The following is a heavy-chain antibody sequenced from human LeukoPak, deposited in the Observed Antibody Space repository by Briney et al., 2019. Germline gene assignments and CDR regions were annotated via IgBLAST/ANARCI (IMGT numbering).Heavy chain of an antibody. CDR2: INHSGST. CDR1: GGSFSGYY. Sequence: SETLSLTCAVYGGSFSGYYWSWIRQPPGKGLEWIGEINHSGSTNYNPSLKSRVTISVDTSKNQFSLKLSSVTAADTAVYYCAKDSLAYCGGDCYSTGYWGQGTLVTVSS. V-gene: IGHV4-34*01. D-gene: IGHD2-21*02. J-gene: IGHJ4*02. CDR3: AKDSLAYCGGDCYSTGY.